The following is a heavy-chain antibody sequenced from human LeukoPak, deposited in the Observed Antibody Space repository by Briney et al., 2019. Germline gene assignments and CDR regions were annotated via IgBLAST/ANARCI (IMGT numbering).Heavy chain of an antibody. D-gene: IGHD3-3*01. CDR3: ARIPLYFLEPFDY. J-gene: IGHJ4*02. CDR2: ISHRGRT. V-gene: IGHV4-34*01. Sequence: RSSETLSLTCAVYGGSVSGYYWSWIRQPPGKGLEWIGEISHRGRTHYNPPLKGRVTMSVDTSKNQFALEVDSVTAADTAVYYCARIPLYFLEPFDYWGQGILVTVSS. CDR1: GGSVSGYY.